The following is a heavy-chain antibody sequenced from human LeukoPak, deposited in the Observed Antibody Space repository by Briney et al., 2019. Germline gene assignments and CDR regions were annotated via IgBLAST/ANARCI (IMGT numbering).Heavy chain of an antibody. V-gene: IGHV4-4*07. CDR1: GGSISSYY. CDR2: IYTSGST. D-gene: IGHD6-13*01. CDR3: ARQTTGYSSSWYLRYFDY. J-gene: IGHJ4*02. Sequence: SETLSLTCTVSGGSISSYYWSWIRQPAGKGLEWIGRIYTSGSTNYNPSLKSRVTMSVDTSKNQFSLKLSSVTAADTAVYYCARQTTGYSSSWYLRYFDYWGQGTLVTVSS.